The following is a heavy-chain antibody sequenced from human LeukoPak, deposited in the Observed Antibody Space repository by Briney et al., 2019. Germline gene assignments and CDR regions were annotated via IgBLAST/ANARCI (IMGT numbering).Heavy chain of an antibody. J-gene: IGHJ6*02. CDR3: ARDLNTQDIVVVPAAPYYYYYGMDA. D-gene: IGHD2-2*01. Sequence: ASVKVSCKASGYTFTSYGISWVRQAPGQGLEWMGWISAYSGDTNYAQKFQGRATMTTDTSTSTAYMELRSLSSDDTAVYYCARDLNTQDIVVVPAAPYYYYYGMDAWGQGTTVTVSS. V-gene: IGHV1-18*01. CDR2: ISAYSGDT. CDR1: GYTFTSYG.